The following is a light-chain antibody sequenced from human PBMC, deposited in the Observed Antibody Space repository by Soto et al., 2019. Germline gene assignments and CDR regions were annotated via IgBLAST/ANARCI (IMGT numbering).Light chain of an antibody. Sequence: DIAMSQFPVVLAPPQSKRAXIXCKSXQSGXYSSKNKNYLAWYQEKPGQPHKLVIYWASTRESGVPDRFSGSGSGTEFTLTISSLQSEDFAVYYCQQYNNWPRTFGHGSKL. J-gene: IGKJ1*01. CDR1: QSGXYSSKNKNY. V-gene: IGKV4-1*01. CDR3: QQYNNWPRT. CDR2: WAS.